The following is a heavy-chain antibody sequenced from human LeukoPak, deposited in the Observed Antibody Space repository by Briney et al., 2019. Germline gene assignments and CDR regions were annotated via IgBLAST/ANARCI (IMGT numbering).Heavy chain of an antibody. CDR2: ISAYNGNT. CDR3: ARDRPNYSSGWSSDAFDI. J-gene: IGHJ3*02. Sequence: ASVKVSCKASGYTFTSYGISWVRQAPGQGLEWMGWISAYNGNTNYAQKLQGRVTMTTDTSTSTAYMELRSLRSDDTAVYYCARDRPNYSSGWSSDAFDIWGQGTMVTVSS. V-gene: IGHV1-18*01. CDR1: GYTFTSYG. D-gene: IGHD6-19*01.